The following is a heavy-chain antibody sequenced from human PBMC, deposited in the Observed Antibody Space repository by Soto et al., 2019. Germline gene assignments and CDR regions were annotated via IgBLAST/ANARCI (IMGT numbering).Heavy chain of an antibody. CDR2: ISGSGGSR. J-gene: IGHJ6*02. CDR3: LKDPPRICV. CDR1: EVTFSSYP. V-gene: IGHV3-23*01. D-gene: IGHD3-3*01. Sequence: EVQLLESGGGLVQPGGSLRLSCAASEVTFSSYPMTWVRQAPGKGLEWVSSISGSGGSRYYADSVKGRFTISRDNSKNTLYLQMNSLRAEDTAVYYCLKDPPRICVWGQGTTVTVSS.